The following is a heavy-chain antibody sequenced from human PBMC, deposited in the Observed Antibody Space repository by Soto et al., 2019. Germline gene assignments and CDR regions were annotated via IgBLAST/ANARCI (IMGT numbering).Heavy chain of an antibody. Sequence: SETLSLSCSVSGDAGTSGDYFWTCVRQSPGKGLEWIRCISYSGNTAYNPPLSTRLTISLDRSKNHFFLKLHAATAADTAVYYCARGRYLYWSGYYYSQHWRQGTPVTASS. V-gene: IGHV4-30-4*01. CDR1: GDAGTSGDYF. CDR2: ISYSGNT. CDR3: ARGRYLYWSGYYYSQH. D-gene: IGHD3-3*01. J-gene: IGHJ1*01.